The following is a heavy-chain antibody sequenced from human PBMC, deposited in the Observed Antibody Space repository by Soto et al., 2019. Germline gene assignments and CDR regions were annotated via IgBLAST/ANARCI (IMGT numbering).Heavy chain of an antibody. V-gene: IGHV5-51*01. CDR2: IYPGDSDT. CDR1: GYSLTSYW. Sequence: PGESLKISCKGSGYSLTSYWIGWVRQMPGKGLEWMGIIYPGDSDTRYSPSFQGQVTISADKSITTTYLQWSSLKASDTAIYYCAASIFYYGMDVWGQGTTVTVSS. CDR3: AASIFYYGMDV. J-gene: IGHJ6*02.